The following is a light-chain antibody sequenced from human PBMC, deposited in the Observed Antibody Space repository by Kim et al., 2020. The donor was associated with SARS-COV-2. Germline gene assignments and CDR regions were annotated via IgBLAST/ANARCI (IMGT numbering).Light chain of an antibody. CDR2: KAS. CDR1: QSISSW. V-gene: IGKV1-5*03. J-gene: IGKJ3*01. CDR3: QQYNRLFT. Sequence: SASVGDRVTITCRASQSISSWLAWYQQKPGKAPKLLIYKASSLESGVPSRFSGSGSGTEFTLTISSLQPDDFATYYCQQYNRLFTFGPGTKVDIK.